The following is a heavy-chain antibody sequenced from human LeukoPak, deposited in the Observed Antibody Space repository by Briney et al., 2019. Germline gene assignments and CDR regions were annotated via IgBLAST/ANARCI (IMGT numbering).Heavy chain of an antibody. CDR2: IYYSGST. CDR1: GGSISSYY. V-gene: IGHV4-39*02. J-gene: IGHJ4*02. Sequence: SETLSLTCTVSGGSISSYYWGWIRQPPGKGLEWIGSIYYSGSTYYNPSLKSRVTISVDTSKNHFSLKLSSVTAADTAVYYCARRDYDFWSGYYSYYFDYWGQGTLVTVSS. D-gene: IGHD3-3*01. CDR3: ARRDYDFWSGYYSYYFDY.